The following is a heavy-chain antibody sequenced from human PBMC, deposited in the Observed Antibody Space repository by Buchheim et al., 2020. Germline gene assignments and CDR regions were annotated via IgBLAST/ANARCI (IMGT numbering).Heavy chain of an antibody. J-gene: IGHJ4*02. CDR3: AREGRITIFGVVTTRGFDY. Sequence: QVQLQESGPGLVKPSQTLSLTCTVSGGSISSGGYYWSWIRQHPGKGLEWIGYIYYSGSTYYNPSLKSRVTIAVDTSKNQFSLKLSSVTAADTAVYYCAREGRITIFGVVTTRGFDYWGQGTL. CDR1: GGSISSGGYY. CDR2: IYYSGST. V-gene: IGHV4-31*03. D-gene: IGHD3-3*01.